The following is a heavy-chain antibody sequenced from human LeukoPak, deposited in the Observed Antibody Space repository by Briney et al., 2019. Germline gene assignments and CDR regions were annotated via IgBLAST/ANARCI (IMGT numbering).Heavy chain of an antibody. CDR2: ISSSSSYI. V-gene: IGHV3-21*01. D-gene: IGHD3-16*01. CDR3: AREEYGGAADY. J-gene: IGHJ4*02. CDR1: GFTLSIYS. Sequence: PGGALRLSCAASGFTLSIYSMNWVRPAPGEGLERVSSISSSSSYIYYADSMKGRFTISRDNAKNSLYLQMNSPRAEDTAVYYCAREEYGGAADYWGQGTLVTVSS.